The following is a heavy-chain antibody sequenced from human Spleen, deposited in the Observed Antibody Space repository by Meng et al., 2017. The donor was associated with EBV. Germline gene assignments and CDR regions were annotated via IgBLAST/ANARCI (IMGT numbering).Heavy chain of an antibody. J-gene: IGHJ4*02. D-gene: IGHD4-17*01. CDR2: IYYNGST. CDR1: DGSISSIIYY. Sequence: QLPLQGSGPGMVKPSETLAITCTVSDGSISSIIYYWGWIRQPTGKGLVWIGSIYYNGSTYDNPSLKSRVTISVDTSKNQISLKLSSLTAADTAVYYCARDMTTVTTGFDYWGQGTLVTVSS. CDR3: ARDMTTVTTGFDY. V-gene: IGHV4-39*01.